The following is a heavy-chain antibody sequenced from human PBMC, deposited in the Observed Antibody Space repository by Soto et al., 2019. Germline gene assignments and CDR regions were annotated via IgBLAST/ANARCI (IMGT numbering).Heavy chain of an antibody. CDR1: GGSVSSGSYY. Sequence: SETLSLTCTVSGGSVSSGSYYWSWIRQPPGKGLEWIGYIYYSGNTNYNPSLKSRVTISVDTSKNQLSLELSSVTAADTAVYYCARADCSSTSCDRFYYYGMDVWGQGTTVTV. CDR3: ARADCSSTSCDRFYYYGMDV. CDR2: IYYSGNT. D-gene: IGHD2-2*01. J-gene: IGHJ6*02. V-gene: IGHV4-61*01.